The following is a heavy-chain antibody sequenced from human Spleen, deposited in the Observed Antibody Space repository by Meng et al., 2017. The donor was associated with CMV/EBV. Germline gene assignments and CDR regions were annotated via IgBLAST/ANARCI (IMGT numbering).Heavy chain of an antibody. Sequence: GGSLRLSCAASGFTFSSYAMHWVRQAPGKGLEWVAVISYDGSNKYYADSVKGRFTISRDNAKNSLYLQMNSLRAEDTAVYYCAKSNWFDPWGQGTLVTVSS. V-gene: IGHV3-30-3*02. CDR3: AKSNWFDP. J-gene: IGHJ5*02. CDR1: GFTFSSYA. CDR2: ISYDGSNK.